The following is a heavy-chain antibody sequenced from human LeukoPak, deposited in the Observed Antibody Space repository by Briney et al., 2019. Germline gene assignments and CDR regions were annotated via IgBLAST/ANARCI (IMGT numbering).Heavy chain of an antibody. CDR1: GFTFNDYG. V-gene: IGHV3-20*04. Sequence: PGGSLRLSCAASGFTFNDYGISWVRQPPGKGLEWVSAINWNGGSTGYAGSVEGRFTISRDNAKNSPYLQMNSLGAEDTAVYYCARPSSSWSHDAFDIWGQGTMFTVSS. CDR3: ARPSSSWSHDAFDI. CDR2: INWNGGST. J-gene: IGHJ3*02. D-gene: IGHD6-13*01.